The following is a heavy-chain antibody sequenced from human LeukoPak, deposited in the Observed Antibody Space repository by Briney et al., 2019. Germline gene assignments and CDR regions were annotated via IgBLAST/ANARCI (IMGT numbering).Heavy chain of an antibody. CDR3: AREGVRGYSYGHRQDYYMDV. V-gene: IGHV4-59*12. CDR1: GGSISSYY. CDR2: IHYSGST. D-gene: IGHD5-18*01. Sequence: SETLSLTCTVSGGSISSYYWSWIRQPPGKGLEWIGYIHYSGSTNYNPSLKSRVTISVDTSKNQFSLKLSSVTAADTAVYYCAREGVRGYSYGHRQDYYMDVWGKGTTVTVSS. J-gene: IGHJ6*03.